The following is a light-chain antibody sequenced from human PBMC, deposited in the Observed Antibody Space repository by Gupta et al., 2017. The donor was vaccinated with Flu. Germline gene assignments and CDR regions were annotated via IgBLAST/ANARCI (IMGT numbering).Light chain of an antibody. V-gene: IGLV3-21*03. Sequence: GKTARITVAGTAIGSKNVTWYPPNPDPAPLLLVDDDSNRPSGIPERLSGSNSGTTATLTIIRVEAGDEADYFCQVEDETTDHQVFGGGTKLTVL. CDR3: QVEDETTDHQV. CDR2: DDS. J-gene: IGLJ2*01. CDR1: AIGSKN.